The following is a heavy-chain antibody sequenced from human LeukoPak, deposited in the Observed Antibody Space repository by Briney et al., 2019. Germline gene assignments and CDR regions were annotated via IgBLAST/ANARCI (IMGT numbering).Heavy chain of an antibody. CDR3: ARDLSMWGSSSSPDY. V-gene: IGHV3-7*03. J-gene: IGHJ4*02. CDR1: GFTFSSYW. Sequence: PGGSLRLSCAVSGFTFSSYWMSWVRQAPGKGLEWVANIKQDGSEKYYVDSVKGRFTISRDNAKNSLYLQMNSLRAEDTAVYYCARDLSMWGSSSSPDYWGQGTLVTVSS. CDR2: IKQDGSEK. D-gene: IGHD6-6*01.